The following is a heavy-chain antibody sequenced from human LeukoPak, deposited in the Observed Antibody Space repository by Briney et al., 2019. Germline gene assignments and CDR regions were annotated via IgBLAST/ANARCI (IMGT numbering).Heavy chain of an antibody. D-gene: IGHD6-19*01. CDR2: MNPNSGNT. Sequence: GASVKVSCKASGYTFTSYDINWVRQATGQGLEWMGWMNPNSGNTGYAQKFQGRVTITRNTSISTAYMELSSLRSEDTAVYYCAKVNSGIAVAGIDYWGQGTLVTVSS. CDR1: GYTFTSYD. J-gene: IGHJ4*02. V-gene: IGHV1-8*03. CDR3: AKVNSGIAVAGIDY.